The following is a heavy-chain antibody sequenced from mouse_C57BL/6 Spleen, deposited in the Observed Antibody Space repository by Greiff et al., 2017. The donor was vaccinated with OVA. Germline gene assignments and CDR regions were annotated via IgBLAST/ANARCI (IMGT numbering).Heavy chain of an antibody. D-gene: IGHD1-1*01. CDR2: IYPGNSDT. CDR1: GYTFTSYW. Sequence: VQLQQSGTVLARPGASVKMSCKTSGYTFTSYWMHWVKQRPGQGLEWIGAIYPGNSDTSYNQKFKGKAKLTAVTSASTAYMELSSLTNEDSAVYYCTRRGTVVATDAMDYWGQGTSVTVSS. J-gene: IGHJ4*01. CDR3: TRRGTVVATDAMDY. V-gene: IGHV1-5*01.